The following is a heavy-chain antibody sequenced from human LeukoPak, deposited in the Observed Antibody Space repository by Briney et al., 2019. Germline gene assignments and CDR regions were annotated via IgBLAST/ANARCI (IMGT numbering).Heavy chain of an antibody. D-gene: IGHD3-10*01. CDR3: ASQKLLWFGELSYFDY. CDR1: GGSMNNYY. CDR2: IPYSGST. Sequence: SETLSLTCTVSGGSMNNYYWSWVRQSPEKGLEWIGYIPYSGSTNSNPSLKSRVTISLDTSKNQFSLKLTSVTAADTAVYYCASQKLLWFGELSYFDYWGQGTLVTVSS. V-gene: IGHV4-59*01. J-gene: IGHJ4*02.